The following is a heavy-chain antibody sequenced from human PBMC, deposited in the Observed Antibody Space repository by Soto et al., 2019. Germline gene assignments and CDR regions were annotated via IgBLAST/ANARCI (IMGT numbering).Heavy chain of an antibody. CDR2: INHSGST. V-gene: IGHV4-34*01. D-gene: IGHD3-3*01. CDR1: GGSFSGYY. J-gene: IGHJ5*02. CDR3: ARGLYDFWSGRNWFDP. Sequence: QVQLQQWGAGLLKPSETLSLTCAVYGGSFSGYYWSWIRQPPGKGLEWIGEINHSGSTNYNPSLKIRVTISVDTSKNQFSLKLSSVTAADTAVYYCARGLYDFWSGRNWFDPWGQGTLVTVSS.